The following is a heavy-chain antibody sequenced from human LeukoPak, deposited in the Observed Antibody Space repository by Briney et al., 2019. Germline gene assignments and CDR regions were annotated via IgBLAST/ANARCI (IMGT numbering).Heavy chain of an antibody. J-gene: IGHJ5*02. CDR2: ISGSGGST. V-gene: IGHV3-23*01. CDR3: AKMRGEYCGGGSCYGNWFDP. Sequence: GGSLRLSCAASGFTFSSYAMSWVRQAPGKGLEWVSAISGSGGSTYYADSVKGRFTISRDNSKNTLYLQMNSLRAEDTAVYYCAKMRGEYCGGGSCYGNWFDPWGQGTLVTVSS. D-gene: IGHD2-15*01. CDR1: GFTFSSYA.